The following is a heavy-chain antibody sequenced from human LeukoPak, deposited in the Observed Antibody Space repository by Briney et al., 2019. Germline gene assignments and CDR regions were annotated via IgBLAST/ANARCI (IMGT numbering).Heavy chain of an antibody. CDR3: ARVIKITPNWFDP. J-gene: IGHJ5*02. V-gene: IGHV1-8*02. CDR2: MNPNSGNT. D-gene: IGHD5-24*01. CDR1: GYTFTSYG. Sequence: GASVKVSCKASGYTFTSYGISWVRQAAGQGLEWMGWMNPNSGNTGYAQKFQGRVTMTRNTSISTAYMELSSLRSEDTAVYYCARVIKITPNWFDPWGQGTLVTVSS.